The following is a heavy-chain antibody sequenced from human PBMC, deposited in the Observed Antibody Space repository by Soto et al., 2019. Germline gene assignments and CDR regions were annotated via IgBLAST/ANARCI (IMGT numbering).Heavy chain of an antibody. J-gene: IGHJ6*02. D-gene: IGHD3-10*01. V-gene: IGHV3-74*01. CDR3: ARALYYYGPAGMDV. CDR2: INSDGSST. Sequence: GGSLRLSCAASGFTFSSYRMHWVRQAPGKGLVWVSRINSDGSSTSYADSVKGRFTISRDNAKNTLYLQMNSLRAEDTAVYYCARALYYYGPAGMDVWGQGTTVTVSS. CDR1: GFTFSSYR.